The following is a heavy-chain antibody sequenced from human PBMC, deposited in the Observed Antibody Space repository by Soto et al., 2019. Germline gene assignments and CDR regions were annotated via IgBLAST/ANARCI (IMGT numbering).Heavy chain of an antibody. Sequence: ESLSRTGPVSGGSVSIGSYYGSWIRQPPGKGLEWIGYIYYSGSTNYNPSLKSRVTISVDTSKNQFSLKLSSVTAADTAVYYCARDEIAVAGTGYYFDYWGQGTLVTV. D-gene: IGHD6-19*01. V-gene: IGHV4-61*01. CDR3: ARDEIAVAGTGYYFDY. J-gene: IGHJ4*02. CDR1: GGSVSIGSYY. CDR2: IYYSGST.